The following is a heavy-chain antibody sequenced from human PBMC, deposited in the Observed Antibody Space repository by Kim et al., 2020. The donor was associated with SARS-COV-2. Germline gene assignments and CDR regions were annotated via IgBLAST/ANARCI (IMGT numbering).Heavy chain of an antibody. D-gene: IGHD5-18*01. Sequence: ASVKVSCKASGYTFHTYAMHWMRQAPGQRLEWMGWVDGGNGNTKSSQNFQGRVTITRDRSATTAYMELSSLRSEDTAVYYCAREETDSYGYRAFDYWGQGIPVTVSS. V-gene: IGHV1-3*01. CDR3: AREETDSYGYRAFDY. J-gene: IGHJ4*02. CDR2: VDGGNGNT. CDR1: GYTFHTYA.